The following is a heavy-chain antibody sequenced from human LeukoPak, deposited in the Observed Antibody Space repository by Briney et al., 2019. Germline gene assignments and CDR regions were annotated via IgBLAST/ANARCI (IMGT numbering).Heavy chain of an antibody. CDR1: GGSISTSNYY. V-gene: IGHV4-39*07. CDR3: ARGPRWTNPGWFDP. J-gene: IGHJ5*02. Sequence: PSETLSLTCTVSGGSISTSNYYWGWIRQPPGKGLEWIGNIFYSGSTYYNPSLKSRVTISVDTSKNQFSLKLSSVTAADTAVYYCARGPRWTNPGWFDPWGQGTLVTVSS. D-gene: IGHD4-23*01. CDR2: IFYSGST.